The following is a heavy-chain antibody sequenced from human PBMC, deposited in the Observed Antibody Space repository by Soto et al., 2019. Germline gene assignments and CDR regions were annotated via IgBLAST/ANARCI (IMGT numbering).Heavy chain of an antibody. CDR3: QTLQAYCGGDCRTPFDY. CDR1: GFTFSSYA. CDR2: ISGSGGST. J-gene: IGHJ4*02. V-gene: IGHV3-23*01. Sequence: EVQLLESGGGLVQPGGSLRLSCAASGFTFSSYAMSWVRQAPGKGLEWVSAISGSGGSTYYADSVKGRFTISRDNSKNTLYLQMNSLRAEDTAVYYCQTLQAYCGGDCRTPFDYWGQGTLVTVSS. D-gene: IGHD2-21*01.